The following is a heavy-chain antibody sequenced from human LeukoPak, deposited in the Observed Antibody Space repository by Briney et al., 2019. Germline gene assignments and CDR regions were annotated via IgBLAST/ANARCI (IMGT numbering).Heavy chain of an antibody. J-gene: IGHJ4*02. V-gene: IGHV3-30*18. CDR3: AKALAQWLVTSALDY. CDR1: GFTFSNFG. Sequence: GGSLRLSCAASGFTFSNFGMHWVRQAPGKGLEWVAVISYDGSNTCYADSVKGRATISRDNSKNTLFLQMNSLRPEDTAVYYCAKALAQWLVTSALDYWGQGTLVTVSS. CDR2: ISYDGSNT. D-gene: IGHD6-19*01.